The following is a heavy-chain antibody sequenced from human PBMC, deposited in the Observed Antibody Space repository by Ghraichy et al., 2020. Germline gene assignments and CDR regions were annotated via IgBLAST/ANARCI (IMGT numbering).Heavy chain of an antibody. CDR2: IYYSGST. CDR3: ASHLPGIAVAGTDYYFDY. D-gene: IGHD6-19*01. V-gene: IGHV4-59*01. Sequence: SETLSLTCTVSGGSISSYYWSWIRQPPGKGLEWIGDIYYSGSTNYNPSLKSRVTISVDTSKNQFSLKLSSVTAADTAVYYCASHLPGIAVAGTDYYFDYWGQGTLVTVSS. CDR1: GGSISSYY. J-gene: IGHJ4*02.